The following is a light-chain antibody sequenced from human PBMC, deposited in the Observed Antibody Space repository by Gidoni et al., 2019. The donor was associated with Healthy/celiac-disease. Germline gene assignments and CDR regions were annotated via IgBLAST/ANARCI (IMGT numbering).Light chain of an antibody. CDR1: QGISSY. V-gene: IGKV1-9*01. CDR3: QQLNSYPRIT. Sequence: DIQFTQSPSFLSASVGDRVIITCRASQGISSYLAWYQQKPGKAPKLLIYAASTLPSGVPSRFSGSGSGTEFTLTISSLQPEDFATYYCQQLNSYPRITFGHGTKVDIK. J-gene: IGKJ3*01. CDR2: AAS.